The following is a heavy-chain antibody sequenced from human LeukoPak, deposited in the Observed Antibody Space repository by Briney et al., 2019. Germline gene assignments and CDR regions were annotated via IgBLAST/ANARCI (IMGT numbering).Heavy chain of an antibody. J-gene: IGHJ4*02. CDR1: RFTFNRYG. D-gene: IGHD3-22*01. Sequence: GGSLRLSCVASRFTFNRYGMHWVRQAPGKGLEWVAVISYDGSNKYYADSVKGRFTISRDNSRNTLYLQMNSLRAEDTAVYYCVRELPPVVQYYFDYWGPGTLVTVSS. CDR3: VRELPPVVQYYFDY. V-gene: IGHV3-30*03. CDR2: ISYDGSNK.